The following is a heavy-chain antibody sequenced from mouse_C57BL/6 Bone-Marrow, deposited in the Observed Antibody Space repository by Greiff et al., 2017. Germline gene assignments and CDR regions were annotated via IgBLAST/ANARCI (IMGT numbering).Heavy chain of an antibody. Sequence: EVKLVESGGGLVQPGGSLTLSCAASGFTFSDYYMYWVRQTPEKRLGWVAYISNGGGSTNYTETVKGRFTISRDNSKNTLYLQMSRLKADDTAMNYCARRLANCGSFDYWGQGTTLTVSS. D-gene: IGHD4-1*01. CDR1: GFTFSDYY. CDR2: ISNGGGST. CDR3: ARRLANCGSFDY. J-gene: IGHJ2*01. V-gene: IGHV5-12*01.